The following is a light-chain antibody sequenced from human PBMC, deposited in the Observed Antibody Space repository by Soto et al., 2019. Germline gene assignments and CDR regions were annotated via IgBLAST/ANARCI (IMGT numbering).Light chain of an antibody. CDR3: QQCGSSPRT. J-gene: IGKJ1*01. CDR2: DAS. V-gene: IGKV3-20*01. CDR1: QSVSSSY. Sequence: EIVLTQSPGTLSLSPGERATLSCRASQSVSSSYLAWYQQKPGQAPRLLIYDASRRATGIPDRFSGSGSGTDFTLTISRLEPEDFAVYYGQQCGSSPRTFGQGTKVEIK.